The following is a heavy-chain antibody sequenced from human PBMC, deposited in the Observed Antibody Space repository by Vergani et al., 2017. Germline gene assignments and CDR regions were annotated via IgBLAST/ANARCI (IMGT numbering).Heavy chain of an antibody. CDR1: DSSIMTNPY. D-gene: IGHD3-10*01. CDR3: ARHRGSGGFFPSSYFYGMGV. CDR2: IHHSGDT. V-gene: IGHV4-38-2*01. J-gene: IGHJ6*02. Sequence: QVQLQESGPGLVTPSETLTLTFDVSDSSIMTNPYWGWFRQSPGKGLEWLGCIHHSGDTHSNSSLKSRVSISIVSSSKFSLSLTSVPAADTALYYCARHRGSGGFFPSSYFYGMGVGGHGTTVTVSS.